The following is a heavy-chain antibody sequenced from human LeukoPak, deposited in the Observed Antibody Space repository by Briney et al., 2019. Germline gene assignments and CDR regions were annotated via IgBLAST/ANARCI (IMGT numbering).Heavy chain of an antibody. V-gene: IGHV1-18*01. CDR1: GYTFTSYG. CDR2: ISAYNGNT. Sequence: ASVKVSCKASGYTFTSYGISWVRQAPGQGLEWMGWISAYNGNTNYAQKLQGRVTMTTDTSTSTAYMELRSLRSDDTAVYYCARQCSGGSCYSPVGPTDAFDMWGQGTMVTVSS. CDR3: ARQCSGGSCYSPVGPTDAFDM. D-gene: IGHD2-15*01. J-gene: IGHJ3*02.